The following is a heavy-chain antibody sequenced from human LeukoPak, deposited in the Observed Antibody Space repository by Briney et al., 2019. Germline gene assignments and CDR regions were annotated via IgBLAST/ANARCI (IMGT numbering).Heavy chain of an antibody. Sequence: SETLSLTCTVSGVPISSGDYDWSWIRQPPGKGLEWIGYIYYSGSTYYNPSLKSRVTISVDTSKNQFSLKLSSVTAADTAVYYCARDLLNEGNHLDYWGQGTLVTVSS. J-gene: IGHJ4*02. CDR3: ARDLLNEGNHLDY. D-gene: IGHD4-23*01. CDR1: GVPISSGDYD. V-gene: IGHV4-30-4*01. CDR2: IYYSGST.